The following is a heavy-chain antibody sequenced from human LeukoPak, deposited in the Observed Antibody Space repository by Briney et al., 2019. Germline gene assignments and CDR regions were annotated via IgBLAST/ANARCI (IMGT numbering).Heavy chain of an antibody. J-gene: IGHJ3*02. CDR1: GGSISSYY. D-gene: IGHD3-22*01. V-gene: IGHV4-39*01. CDR2: IYYSGST. Sequence: SETLSLTCTVSGGSISSYYWGWIRQPPGKGLEWIGSIYYSGSTYYNPSLKSRVTISVDTSKNQFSLKLSSVTAADTAVYYCARPSYYYDSSGYGLDAFDIWGQGTMVTVSS. CDR3: ARPSYYYDSSGYGLDAFDI.